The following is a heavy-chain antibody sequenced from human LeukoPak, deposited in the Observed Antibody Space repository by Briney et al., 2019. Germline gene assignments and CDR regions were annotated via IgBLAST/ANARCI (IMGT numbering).Heavy chain of an antibody. V-gene: IGHV3-23*01. D-gene: IGHD7-27*01. CDR2: ISGSGGST. J-gene: IGHJ3*02. CDR3: AKDQAGDLAFDI. CDR1: GFTFSSYA. Sequence: GGSLRLSCAASGFTFSSYAMSWVRQTPGKGLEWVSAISGSGGSTYYADSVKGRFTISRDNSKNTLYLQMNSLRAEDTAVYYCAKDQAGDLAFDIWGQGTMVTVSS.